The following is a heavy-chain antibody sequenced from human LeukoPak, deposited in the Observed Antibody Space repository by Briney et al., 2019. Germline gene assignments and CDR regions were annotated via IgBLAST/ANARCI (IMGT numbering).Heavy chain of an antibody. CDR3: ARGRPHGNDY. J-gene: IGHJ4*02. Sequence: GGSLRLSCAASGFTFSSYWMNWVRQAPGKGLVWVSRIASDGSSTTYADSVKGRFSISRVNAKNTLYLQMDSLRVEDTAVYYCARGRPHGNDYWGQGTLVTVSS. D-gene: IGHD4-23*01. CDR1: GFTFSSYW. V-gene: IGHV3-74*01. CDR2: IASDGSST.